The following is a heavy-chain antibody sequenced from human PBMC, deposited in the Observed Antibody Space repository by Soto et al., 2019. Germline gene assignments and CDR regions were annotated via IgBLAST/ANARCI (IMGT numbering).Heavy chain of an antibody. CDR1: GFAFNTYR. J-gene: IGHJ6*03. D-gene: IGHD3-9*01. CDR3: VRDLGRYFRSGYMDL. CDR2: INEDSTYI. Sequence: EVQLVESGGGLVKPGGSLRLSCTASGFAFNTYRMNWVRQAPGKGLEWVSSINEDSTYIYYADSLRGRITISRDNAKDSLFLQMNSPRPDDTAVYYCVRDLGRYFRSGYMDLWGDGATVTVSS. V-gene: IGHV3-21*02.